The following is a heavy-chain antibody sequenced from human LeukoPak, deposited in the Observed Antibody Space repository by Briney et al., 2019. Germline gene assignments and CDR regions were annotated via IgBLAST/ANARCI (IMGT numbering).Heavy chain of an antibody. V-gene: IGHV3-7*01. CDR1: GFTFSTYW. J-gene: IGHJ6*03. Sequence: GGSLRPSCAASGFTFSTYWMSWVRQAPGKGLEWVANIKQDGREKYYVDSVKGRFTISRDNAKNSLYLQMNSLRAEDTAVYYCARLAEDYYYYMDVWGKGTPVTVSS. CDR3: ARLAEDYYYYMDV. CDR2: IKQDGREK.